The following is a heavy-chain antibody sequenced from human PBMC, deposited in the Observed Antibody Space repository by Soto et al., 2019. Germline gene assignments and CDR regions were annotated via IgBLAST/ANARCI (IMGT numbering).Heavy chain of an antibody. CDR1: GFTFSSYW. CDR2: IKQDGSEK. J-gene: IGHJ4*02. Sequence: EVQLVESGGGLVQPGGSLRLSCAASGFTFSSYWMNWVRQAPGKGLEWVANIKQDGSEKYYVDSVKGRFTISSDNAKNTLYLQMNSLRAEDTAVYYCARAYYYDSSGYYPGGDWGQGTLVTVSS. V-gene: IGHV3-7*01. CDR3: ARAYYYDSSGYYPGGD. D-gene: IGHD3-22*01.